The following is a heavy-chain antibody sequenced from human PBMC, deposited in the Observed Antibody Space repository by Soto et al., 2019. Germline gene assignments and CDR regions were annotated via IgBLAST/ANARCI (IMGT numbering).Heavy chain of an antibody. D-gene: IGHD1-1*01. V-gene: IGHV4-34*01. CDR3: ATQLLQRGYYYYYYGMDV. CDR1: GGSFSGYY. Sequence: QVQLQQWGAGLLKPSETLSLTCAVYGGSFSGYYWSWIRQPPGKGLEWIGEINHSGSTNYNPSLKSRVTISVDTSKNQFSLKLSSVTAADTAVYYCATQLLQRGYYYYYYGMDVWGQGTTVTVSS. J-gene: IGHJ6*02. CDR2: INHSGST.